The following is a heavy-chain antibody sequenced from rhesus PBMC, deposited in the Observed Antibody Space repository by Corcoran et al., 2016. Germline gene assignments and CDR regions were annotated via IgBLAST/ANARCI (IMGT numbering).Heavy chain of an antibody. CDR1: GASIRSNY. CDR2: IYGSGGST. D-gene: IGHD2-15*01. CDR3: ARDCSSTYCFDY. V-gene: IGHV4S2*01. J-gene: IGHJ4*01. Sequence: QVQLQESGPGLVKPSETLPLTCAASGASIRSNYWSWIRQAPGKGLEWIGRIYGSGGSTDYNPSLKSRVTISIDTSKNQFSLKLSSVTAADTAVYYCARDCSSTYCFDYWGQGVLVTVSA.